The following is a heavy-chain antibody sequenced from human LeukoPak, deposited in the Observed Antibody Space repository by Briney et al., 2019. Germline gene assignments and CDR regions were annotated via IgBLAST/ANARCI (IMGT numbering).Heavy chain of an antibody. J-gene: IGHJ4*02. CDR2: IFGSGGNP. CDR3: AKTTTGYSSGRYPGWPVDY. CDR1: GFTFTSYA. D-gene: IGHD6-19*01. V-gene: IGHV3-23*01. Sequence: GGSLRLSCAAYGFTFTSYAMYWVRQAPGKGLEWVSGIFGSGGNPHYADSVQGRFTISRDNYQNTVYLQMNSLRAEDTAVYYCAKTTTGYSSGRYPGWPVDYWGQGTLVTVSS.